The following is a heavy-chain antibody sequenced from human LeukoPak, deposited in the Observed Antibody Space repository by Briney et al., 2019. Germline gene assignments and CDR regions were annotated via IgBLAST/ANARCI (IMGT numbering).Heavy chain of an antibody. CDR1: GFTFSSYA. D-gene: IGHD2-15*01. Sequence: GGSLRLSCAASGFTFSSYAMSWVRQAPGKGLEWVSAISGSGGSTYYADSAKGRFTISRDNSKNTLYLQMNSLRAEDTAVYYCARNGPYCSGGSCPAHFDYWGQGTLVTVSS. CDR3: ARNGPYCSGGSCPAHFDY. J-gene: IGHJ4*02. V-gene: IGHV3-23*01. CDR2: ISGSGGST.